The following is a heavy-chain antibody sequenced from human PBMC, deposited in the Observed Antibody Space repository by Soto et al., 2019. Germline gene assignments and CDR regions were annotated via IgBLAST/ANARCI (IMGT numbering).Heavy chain of an antibody. V-gene: IGHV3-49*03. D-gene: IGHD3-3*01. J-gene: IGHJ4*02. CDR3: TGRYDFWSGYHPDY. Sequence: GGSQRLPCTGSGFNFGDYAMSWFRQAPGKGLEWVGFIRSKAYGGTTEYAASVKGRFTISRDDSKSIAYLQMNSLKTEDTAVYYCTGRYDFWSGYHPDYWGQGTLVTVSS. CDR2: IRSKAYGGTT. CDR1: GFNFGDYA.